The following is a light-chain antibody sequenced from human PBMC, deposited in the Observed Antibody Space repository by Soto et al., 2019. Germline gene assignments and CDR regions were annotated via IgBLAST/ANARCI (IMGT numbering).Light chain of an antibody. CDR1: QSIRSH. J-gene: IGKJ1*01. CDR3: QQYHIWWT. Sequence: VMTQSPATLSVSPGESDTLPCRASQSIRSHLAWYQLRPGQAPRVLVYASSTRATGVPARFSGSGSGTEFTLTISSLQSEDFAVYYCQQYHIWWTFGQGTKVDI. CDR2: ASS. V-gene: IGKV3-15*01.